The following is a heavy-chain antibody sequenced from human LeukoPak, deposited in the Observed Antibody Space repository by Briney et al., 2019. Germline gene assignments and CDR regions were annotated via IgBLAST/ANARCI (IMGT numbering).Heavy chain of an antibody. CDR1: GFTFSSYE. Sequence: GGSLRLSCAASGFTFSSYEMNWVRQAPGKGLEWVSYIISSASTIYYADSVKGRFTISRDNAKNSLYLQMNSLRAEDTAVYYCARGYRSTFGYYFDYWGQGTLVTVSS. CDR3: ARGYRSTFGYYFDY. J-gene: IGHJ4*02. V-gene: IGHV3-48*03. CDR2: IISSASTI. D-gene: IGHD2/OR15-2a*01.